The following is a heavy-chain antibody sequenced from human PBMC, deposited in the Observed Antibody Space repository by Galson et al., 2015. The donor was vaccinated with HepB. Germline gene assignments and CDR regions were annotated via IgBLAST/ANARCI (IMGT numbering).Heavy chain of an antibody. V-gene: IGHV3-23*01. D-gene: IGHD2-2*01. J-gene: IGHJ6*02. CDR3: VHTSHPPRGLLHYYYYGMDV. Sequence: SLRLSCAASGFTFSSYAMSWVRQAPGKGLEWVSAISGSGGSTYYADSVKGRFTISRDNSKNTLYLQMNSLRAEDTAVYYCVHTSHPPRGLLHYYYYGMDVWGQGTTVTVSS. CDR1: GFTFSSYA. CDR2: ISGSGGST.